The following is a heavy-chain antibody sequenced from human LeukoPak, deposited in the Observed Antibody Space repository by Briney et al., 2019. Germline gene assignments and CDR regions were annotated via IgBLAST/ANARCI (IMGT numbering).Heavy chain of an antibody. CDR2: ISGSGGST. CDR1: GFTFSSYA. CDR3: AKEEYFDWLTGY. V-gene: IGHV3-23*01. Sequence: GGSLRLSCAASGFTFSSYAMSWVRQAPGKVLEWVSAISGSGGSTYYADYVKGRFTISRDNSKNTLYLQMNSLRAEDTAVYYCAKEEYFDWLTGYWGQGTLVTVSS. J-gene: IGHJ4*02. D-gene: IGHD3-9*01.